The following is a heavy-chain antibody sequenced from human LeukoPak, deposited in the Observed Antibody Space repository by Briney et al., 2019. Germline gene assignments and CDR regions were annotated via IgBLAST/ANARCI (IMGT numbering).Heavy chain of an antibody. V-gene: IGHV3-9*01. D-gene: IGHD5-24*01. CDR3: AKDRYEYSMDTIVDY. Sequence: GRSLRLSCAASGFTFDDYAMRWVRQAPGKGLEWVSGISWNSGSMGYADSVKGRFTISRDNAKNSLYLQMNSLRDEGTALYYCAKDRYEYSMDTIVDYWGQGTLVTVSS. CDR1: GFTFDDYA. J-gene: IGHJ4*02. CDR2: ISWNSGSM.